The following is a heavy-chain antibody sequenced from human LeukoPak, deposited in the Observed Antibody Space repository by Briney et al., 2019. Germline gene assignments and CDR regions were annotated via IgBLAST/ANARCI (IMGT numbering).Heavy chain of an antibody. Sequence: SETLSLTCTVSGGSLSSYYWSWIRQPPGKGLEWIGYIFYSGSTNYNPSLKSRVTISVDTSKNQFSLKLSSVTAADTAVYYCARFEGYSSGYFDYWGQGTLVTVSS. CDR2: IFYSGST. V-gene: IGHV4-59*01. J-gene: IGHJ4*02. CDR3: ARFEGYSSGYFDY. CDR1: GGSLSSYY. D-gene: IGHD6-19*01.